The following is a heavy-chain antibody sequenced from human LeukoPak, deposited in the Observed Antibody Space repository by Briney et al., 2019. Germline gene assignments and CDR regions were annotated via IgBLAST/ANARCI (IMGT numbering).Heavy chain of an antibody. CDR2: ISSSSSYI. D-gene: IGHD5-12*01. Sequence: PGGSLRLSCAASGFTFSRSDMNWVRQAPGKGLEWVSSISSSSSYIYYTDSLKGRFTISRDNAKNSLYLQMNSLRAKDTAVYYCARDRIVATRMMAVDYWGQGTLVTVSS. CDR3: ARDRIVATRMMAVDY. CDR1: GFTFSRSD. J-gene: IGHJ4*02. V-gene: IGHV3-21*01.